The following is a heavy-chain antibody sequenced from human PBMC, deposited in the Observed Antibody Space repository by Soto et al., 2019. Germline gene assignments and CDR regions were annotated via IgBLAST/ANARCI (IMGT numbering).Heavy chain of an antibody. J-gene: IGHJ4*02. CDR3: ARGSRPSDY. D-gene: IGHD2-2*01. CDR2: IYYSGST. Sequence: QVQLQESGPGLVKPSETLSLTCTVSGGSISSYYWSWIRQPPGKGLEWIGYIYYSGSTNYNPSLKSRVTISVDTSKNQFSLKLSSVTAADTAVYYCARGSRPSDYWGQGTLVTVSS. CDR1: GGSISSYY. V-gene: IGHV4-59*01.